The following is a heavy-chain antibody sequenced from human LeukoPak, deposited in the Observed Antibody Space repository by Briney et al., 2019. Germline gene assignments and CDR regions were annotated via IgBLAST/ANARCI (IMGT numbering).Heavy chain of an antibody. CDR2: ISWNSGSI. CDR3: AKATMVRGHLGYYYYYGMDV. D-gene: IGHD3-10*01. V-gene: IGHV3-9*01. J-gene: IGHJ6*02. CDR1: GFTFDDYA. Sequence: GGSLRLSCAASGFTFDDYAMHWVRQAPGKGLEWVSGISWNSGSIGYADSVKGRFTISRDNAKNSLYPQMNSLRAEDTALYYCAKATMVRGHLGYYYYYGMDVWGQGTTVTVSS.